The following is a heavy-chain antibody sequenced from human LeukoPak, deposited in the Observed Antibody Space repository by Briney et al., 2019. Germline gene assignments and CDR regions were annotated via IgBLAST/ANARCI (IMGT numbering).Heavy chain of an antibody. CDR2: ISTSGSII. D-gene: IGHD2-21*02. J-gene: IGHJ4*02. CDR3: ARQFPYCGGDCSSFDY. Sequence: GGTLRLSCAASRFIFSSYEMNWVRQAPGKGLEWISYISTSGSIIYSADSVKGRFTISRDNAKNSLYLQMNSLRAEDTAVYYCARQFPYCGGDCSSFDYWGQGTLVTVSS. V-gene: IGHV3-48*03. CDR1: RFIFSSYE.